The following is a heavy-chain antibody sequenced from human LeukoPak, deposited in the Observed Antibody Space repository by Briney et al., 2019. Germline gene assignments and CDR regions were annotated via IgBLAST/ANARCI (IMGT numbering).Heavy chain of an antibody. J-gene: IGHJ4*02. V-gene: IGHV3-21*01. D-gene: IGHD4-11*01. CDR3: ARDRAGLHDY. CDR1: GFTFSSYS. CDR2: ISSSSSYI. Sequence: GGSLRLSCAASGFTFSSYSMNWVRRAPGKGLEWVSSISSSSSYIYYADSVKGRFTISRDNAKNSLYLQMNSLRAEDTAVYYCARDRAGLHDYWGQGTLVTVSS.